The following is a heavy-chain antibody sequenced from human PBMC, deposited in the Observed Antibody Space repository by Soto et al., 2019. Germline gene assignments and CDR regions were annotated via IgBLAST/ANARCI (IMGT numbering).Heavy chain of an antibody. Sequence: GGSLRLSCAASGFTFSSYWMHWVRQAPGKGLEWVSRINPNGNTINYADSVKGRLTISRDNARNSLYLQINSLRGEDTAVYYCATAGSYRLDAWGQGSLVTVSS. J-gene: IGHJ1*01. V-gene: IGHV3-74*01. CDR1: GFTFSSYW. CDR2: INPNGNTI. CDR3: ATAGSYRLDA. D-gene: IGHD3-16*02.